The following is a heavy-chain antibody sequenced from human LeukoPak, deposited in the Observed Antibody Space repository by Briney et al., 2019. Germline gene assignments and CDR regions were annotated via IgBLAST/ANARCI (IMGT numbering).Heavy chain of an antibody. CDR2: IYPGDSDI. CDR1: GYTFTSHW. CDR3: ARGYRLDS. D-gene: IGHD3-16*02. Sequence: KPGESLKISCKGSGYTFTSHWIAWVRQMPGIGLEWMGIIYPGDSDIRYSPSFQGQVTISADKSISTAYLQWSSLKASDTAMYYCARGYRLDSWGQGTLVTVSS. V-gene: IGHV5-51*01. J-gene: IGHJ4*02.